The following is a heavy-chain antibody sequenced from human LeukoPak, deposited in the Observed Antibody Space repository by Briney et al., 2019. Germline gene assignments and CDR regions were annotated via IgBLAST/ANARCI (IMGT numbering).Heavy chain of an antibody. CDR2: VYSGGNT. Sequence: PGGSLRLSCAASGFAVSSNYMTWVRQAPGKGLEWVSVVYSGGNTIYAVSVQGRFTVSTDISKNTVFLQMSSLRAEDTAVYYCARNRGDPSYFDYWGQGTLVTVSS. D-gene: IGHD4-17*01. J-gene: IGHJ4*02. CDR1: GFAVSSNY. V-gene: IGHV3-53*01. CDR3: ARNRGDPSYFDY.